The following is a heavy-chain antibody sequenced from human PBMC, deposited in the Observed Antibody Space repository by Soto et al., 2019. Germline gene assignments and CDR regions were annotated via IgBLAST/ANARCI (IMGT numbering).Heavy chain of an antibody. Sequence: EVQLVESGGGLVKPGGSLRLSCAASGFTFSSYSMNWVGQAPGKGLEWVSSISSSSSYIYYANSVKGRFTISRDNAKNSLYLQMNSLRVEDTAVYYCARSPVEIVATSLYWFDSWGQGTLVTVSS. CDR2: ISSSSSYI. CDR1: GFTFSSYS. J-gene: IGHJ5*01. CDR3: ARSPVEIVATSLYWFDS. V-gene: IGHV3-21*01. D-gene: IGHD5-12*01.